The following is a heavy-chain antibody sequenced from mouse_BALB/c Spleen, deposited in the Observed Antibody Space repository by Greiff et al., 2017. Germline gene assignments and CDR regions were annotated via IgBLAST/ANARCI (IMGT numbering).Heavy chain of an antibody. Sequence: VQLQQPGAELVKPGASVKLSCKASGYTFTSYWMHWVKQRPGQGLEWIGEINPSNGRTNYNEKFKSKATLTVDKSSSTAYMQLSSLTSEDSEVYYCARLTTVVRGAMDYWGQGTSVTVSS. CDR3: ARLTTVVRGAMDY. CDR2: INPSNGRT. V-gene: IGHV1S81*02. D-gene: IGHD1-1*01. CDR1: GYTFTSYW. J-gene: IGHJ4*01.